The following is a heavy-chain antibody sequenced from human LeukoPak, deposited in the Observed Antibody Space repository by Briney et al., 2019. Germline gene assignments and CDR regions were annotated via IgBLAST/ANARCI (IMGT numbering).Heavy chain of an antibody. D-gene: IGHD2-15*01. J-gene: IGHJ3*02. Sequence: SETLSLTCTVSGDSISSRNYFWGWIRHPPGKGLEWIGSIYTSGSTDYNPSLKSRVTISGDTSQNQFSLKLNSVAAADTAMYYCARAFGCYPGICGFDIWGQGTMVTVSS. CDR2: IYTSGST. CDR3: ARAFGCYPGICGFDI. CDR1: GDSISSRNYF. V-gene: IGHV4-39*07.